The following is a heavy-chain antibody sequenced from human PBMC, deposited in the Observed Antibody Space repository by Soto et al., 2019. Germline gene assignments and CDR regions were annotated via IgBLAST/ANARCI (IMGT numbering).Heavy chain of an antibody. CDR3: ARSRSEYYYDSSGYFLGY. D-gene: IGHD3-22*01. V-gene: IGHV1-69*13. CDR2: IIPIFGTA. Sequence: GASVKVSCKASGGTFSSYAISWVRQAPGQGLEWMGGIIPIFGTANYAQKFQRRVTITADESTSTAYMELSSLRSEDTAVYYCARSRSEYYYDSSGYFLGYWGQGTLVTVSS. J-gene: IGHJ4*02. CDR1: GGTFSSYA.